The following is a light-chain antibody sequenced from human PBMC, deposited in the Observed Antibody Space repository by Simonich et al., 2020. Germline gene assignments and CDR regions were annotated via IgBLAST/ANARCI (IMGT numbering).Light chain of an antibody. CDR1: QSVSSN. V-gene: IGKV3-15*01. Sequence: EIVMTQSPATLSVSPGKRATLSCRASQSVSSNLAWYQQKPGQPPKLLSYWASTRETGVPDRFSGSGSGTDFTLTISSLQAEDVAVYYCQQYYSTPLTFGQGTKVEIK. CDR2: WAS. CDR3: QQYYSTPLT. J-gene: IGKJ1*01.